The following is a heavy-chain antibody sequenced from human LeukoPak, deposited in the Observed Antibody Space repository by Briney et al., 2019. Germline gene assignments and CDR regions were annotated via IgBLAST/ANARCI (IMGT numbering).Heavy chain of an antibody. CDR3: ASPPLDYCSSTSCYAALNY. CDR2: INSAGSST. J-gene: IGHJ4*02. CDR1: GFTFSSYW. Sequence: GGSLRLSCAASGFTFSSYWMHWVRQAPGKGLVWVSRINSAGSSTSYADSVKGRFTISRDNAKNTLYLQMDSLRAEDTAVYYCASPPLDYCSSTSCYAALNYWGQGTLVTVSS. D-gene: IGHD2-2*01. V-gene: IGHV3-74*01.